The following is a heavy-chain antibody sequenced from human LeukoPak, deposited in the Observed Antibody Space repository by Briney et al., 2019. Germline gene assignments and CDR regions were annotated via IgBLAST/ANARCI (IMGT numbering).Heavy chain of an antibody. Sequence: SETLSLTCAVSGGSISSGGYSWSWIRQPPGKGLEWIGEINHSGSTNYNPSLKSRVTISVDTSKNQFSLKLSSVTAADTAVYYCARGIAVAGTGLDYWGQGTLVTVSS. CDR1: GGSISSGGYS. CDR2: INHSGST. CDR3: ARGIAVAGTGLDY. J-gene: IGHJ4*02. V-gene: IGHV4-30-2*01. D-gene: IGHD6-19*01.